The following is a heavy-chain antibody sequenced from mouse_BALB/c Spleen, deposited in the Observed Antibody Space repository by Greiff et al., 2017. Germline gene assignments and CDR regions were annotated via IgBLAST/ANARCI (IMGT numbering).Heavy chain of an antibody. J-gene: IGHJ2*01. CDR2: ISSGGSYT. D-gene: IGHD2-2*01. CDR1: GFTFSSYA. V-gene: IGHV5-9-3*01. Sequence: EVKVVESGGGLVKPGGSLKLSCAASGFTFSSYAMSWVRQTPEKRLEWVATISSGGSYTYYPDSVKGRFTISRDNAKNTLYLQMSSLRSEDTAMYYCARHEGYDGYWGQGTTLTVSS. CDR3: ARHEGYDGY.